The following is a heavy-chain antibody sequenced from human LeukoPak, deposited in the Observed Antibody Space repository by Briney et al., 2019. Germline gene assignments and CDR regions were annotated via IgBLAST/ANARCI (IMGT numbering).Heavy chain of an antibody. D-gene: IGHD1-14*01. CDR1: GFTFNNYW. J-gene: IGHJ4*02. CDR2: IKQDGSEI. Sequence: GGSLRLSCVVSGFTFNNYWMSWVRQAPGKGLEWVATIKQDGSEIYYVDSVRGRFTISRDNAKNSMYLQMDSLRDEDTAVYYCATETIGRHYDYWGQGTLLTVSS. CDR3: ATETIGRHYDY. V-gene: IGHV3-7*01.